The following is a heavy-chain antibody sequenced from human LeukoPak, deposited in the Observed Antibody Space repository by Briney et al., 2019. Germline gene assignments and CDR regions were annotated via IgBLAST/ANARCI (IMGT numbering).Heavy chain of an antibody. CDR1: GFTFSSYG. D-gene: IGHD3-22*01. V-gene: IGHV3-30*02. CDR3: AKGHYYDFPDAFDI. Sequence: GGSLRLSCAASGFTFSSYGMHWVRQAPGKGLEWVAFIRYDGSNKYYADSVKGRFTISRDNSKNTLYLQMNSLRAEDTAVYYCAKGHYYDFPDAFDIWGQGTMVTVSS. CDR2: IRYDGSNK. J-gene: IGHJ3*02.